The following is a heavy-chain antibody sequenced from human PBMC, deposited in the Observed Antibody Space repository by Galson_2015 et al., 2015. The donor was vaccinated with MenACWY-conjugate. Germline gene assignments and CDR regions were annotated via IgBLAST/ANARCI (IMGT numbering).Heavy chain of an antibody. CDR1: GGTFSSYA. V-gene: IGHV1-69*13. CDR2: IIPIFGAA. D-gene: IGHD4-17*01. CDR3: AREDKDFTVTPLGYY. Sequence: SVKVSCKASGGTFSSYAISWVRQAPGQGLEWMGGIIPIFGAANYAQKFQGRVTITADESTSTAYMELSSLRSEDTAVYYCAREDKDFTVTPLGYYWGQGTLVTVSS. J-gene: IGHJ4*02.